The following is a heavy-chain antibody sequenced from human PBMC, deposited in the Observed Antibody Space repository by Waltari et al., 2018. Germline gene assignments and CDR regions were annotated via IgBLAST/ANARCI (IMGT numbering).Heavy chain of an antibody. CDR2: ITHTGTT. Sequence: QVQLQQWGAGLLKPSEPQSLTCAVSGGSFRGYYWTWIRQPPGKGLEWIGDITHTGTTNYNSSLKSRVTMSIDTSKNQFSLTVTSVTAADTAIYYCAARRRSSGAGFDPWGQGTLVTVSS. J-gene: IGHJ5*02. V-gene: IGHV4-34*02. CDR3: AARRRSSGAGFDP. CDR1: GGSFRGYY. D-gene: IGHD6-6*01.